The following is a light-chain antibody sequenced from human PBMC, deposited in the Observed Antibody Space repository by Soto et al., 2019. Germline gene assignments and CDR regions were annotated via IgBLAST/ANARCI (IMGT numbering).Light chain of an antibody. CDR3: GSYTSSSTVNWV. J-gene: IGLJ3*02. V-gene: IGLV2-14*01. CDR1: SSDVGGYNY. Sequence: QSALTQPASVSGSPGQSITISCTGTSSDVGGYNYVSWYQQHPGKAPKLMIYEVSNRPSGVSNRFSGSKSGNTASLTISGLQAEDEADYYCGSYTSSSTVNWVFGGGTKVTVL. CDR2: EVS.